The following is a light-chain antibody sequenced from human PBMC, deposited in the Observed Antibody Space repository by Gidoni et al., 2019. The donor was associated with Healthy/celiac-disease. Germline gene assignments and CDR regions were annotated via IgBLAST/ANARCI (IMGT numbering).Light chain of an antibody. J-gene: IGKJ1*01. CDR1: QSVLYSSNNKNY. CDR3: QQYYRTPWT. Sequence: DIVMTQSPDSLAGSLGARSTINCKSSQSVLYSSNNKNYLAWYQQKPGQPPKLLIYWASTRESGVPDRFSGSGSGTDFTLTISSLQAEDVAVYYCQQYYRTPWTFGQGTKVEIK. CDR2: WAS. V-gene: IGKV4-1*01.